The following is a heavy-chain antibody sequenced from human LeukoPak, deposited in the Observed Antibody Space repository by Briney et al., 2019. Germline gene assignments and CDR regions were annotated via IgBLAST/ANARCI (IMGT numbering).Heavy chain of an antibody. CDR3: ARAYYYGSGSYYPSGRAHDY. J-gene: IGHJ4*02. CDR1: GYTFTSYA. D-gene: IGHD3-10*01. CDR2: INTNTGNP. V-gene: IGHV7-4-1*02. Sequence: ASVKVSCKASGYTFTSYAMYWVRQAPGQGLEWMGWINTNTGNPTYAQGFTGRFVFSLDTSVSTAYLQISSLKAEDTAVYYCARAYYYGSGSYYPSGRAHDYWGQGTLVSVSS.